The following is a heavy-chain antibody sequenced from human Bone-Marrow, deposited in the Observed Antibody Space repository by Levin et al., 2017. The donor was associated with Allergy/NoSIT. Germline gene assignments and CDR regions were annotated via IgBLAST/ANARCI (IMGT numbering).Heavy chain of an antibody. V-gene: IGHV3-13*01. CDR2: INTGDDT. CDR3: TRANYDYWSDYSYYFDS. Sequence: GGSLRLSCAASGFIFSNFDMHWVRQSSGKGLEWVAGINTGDDTYYSDSVKGRFTISRDNAENSLFLQINSLRAGDTAVYFCTRANYDYWSDYSYYFDSWGQGTLVTVSS. CDR1: GFIFSNFD. D-gene: IGHD3-3*01. J-gene: IGHJ4*02.